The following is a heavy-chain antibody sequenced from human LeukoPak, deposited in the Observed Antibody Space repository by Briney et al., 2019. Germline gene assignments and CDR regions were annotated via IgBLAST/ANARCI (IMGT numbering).Heavy chain of an antibody. V-gene: IGHV3-23*01. CDR1: GFTFSSYG. D-gene: IGHD3-22*01. CDR2: ITNSGDST. Sequence: PGESQRLSCAASGFTFSSYGMIWVRQAPGKGLEWVSTITNSGDSTYYTDSVKGRFTISRDDSRNTLYLQMNSLRAEDTAVYYCAKDRGYYDTSGYLIWGQGTLVTVSS. CDR3: AKDRGYYDTSGYLI. J-gene: IGHJ4*02.